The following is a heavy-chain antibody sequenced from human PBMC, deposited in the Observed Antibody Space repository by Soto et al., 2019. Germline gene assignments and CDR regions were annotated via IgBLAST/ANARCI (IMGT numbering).Heavy chain of an antibody. J-gene: IGHJ4*02. Sequence: SETLSLTCTVSGGSISSSSYYWGWIRQPPGKGLEWIGSIYYSGSTYYNPSLKSRVTISVDTSKNQFSLKLSSVTAADTAVYYCARQKWGSSWPLGIMYFDYWGQGTLVTVSS. V-gene: IGHV4-39*01. D-gene: IGHD6-13*01. CDR1: GGSISSSSYY. CDR2: IYYSGST. CDR3: ARQKWGSSWPLGIMYFDY.